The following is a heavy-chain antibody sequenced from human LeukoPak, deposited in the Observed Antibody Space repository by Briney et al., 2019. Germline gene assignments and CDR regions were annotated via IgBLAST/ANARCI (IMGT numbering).Heavy chain of an antibody. CDR2: LNPNSGGT. V-gene: IGHV1-2*02. CDR3: ARSIAAARPVFDY. J-gene: IGHJ4*02. CDR1: GYIFTNYD. D-gene: IGHD6-13*01. Sequence: ASVKVSCKASGYIFTNYDINWVRQATGQGLEWMGWLNPNSGGTNYAQKFQGRVTMTRDTSISTAYMELSRLRSDDTAVYYCARSIAAARPVFDYWGQGTLVTVSS.